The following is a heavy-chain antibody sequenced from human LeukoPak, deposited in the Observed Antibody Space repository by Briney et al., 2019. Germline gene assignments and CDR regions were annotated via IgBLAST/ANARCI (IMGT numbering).Heavy chain of an antibody. CDR3: ARDSYY. CDR2: ISTSGST. Sequence: PSETLSLTCTVSGDSISRYYWSWLRQPAGKGLEWIGRISTSGSTNYNPSLKSRVTMSVDTSKNQFSLKLSSVTAADTAMYFCARDSYYWGQGTLVTVSS. CDR1: GDSISRYY. J-gene: IGHJ4*02. V-gene: IGHV4-4*07.